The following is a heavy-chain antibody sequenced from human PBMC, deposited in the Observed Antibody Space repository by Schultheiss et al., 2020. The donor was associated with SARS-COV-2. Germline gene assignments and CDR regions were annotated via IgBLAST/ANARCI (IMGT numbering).Heavy chain of an antibody. V-gene: IGHV4-59*01. CDR1: GGSISSYY. CDR2: IYHSGST. CDR3: ARAGLLHYYDSSGYYPFDY. J-gene: IGHJ4*02. Sequence: SETLSLTCTVSGGSISSYYWSWIRQPPGKGLEWIGEIYHSGSTNYNPSLKSRVTISVDKSKNQFSLGLSSVTAADTAVYYCARAGLLHYYDSSGYYPFDYWGQGTLVTVSS. D-gene: IGHD3-22*01.